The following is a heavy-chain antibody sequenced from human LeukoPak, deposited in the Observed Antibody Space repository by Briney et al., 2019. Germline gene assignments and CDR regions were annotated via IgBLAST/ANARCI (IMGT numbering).Heavy chain of an antibody. CDR3: AKIDRQYCSRSSCYALDY. CDR1: GYSFTSYW. D-gene: IGHD2-2*01. Sequence: KHGESLKISCKGSGYSFTSYWIAWVRQMPGKGLEWMGIIYPGDSDTRYSPSFQGQVTISVDKSISTAYLQWSSLKASDTAIYYCAKIDRQYCSRSSCYALDYWGQGTQVTVSS. CDR2: IYPGDSDT. J-gene: IGHJ4*02. V-gene: IGHV5-51*01.